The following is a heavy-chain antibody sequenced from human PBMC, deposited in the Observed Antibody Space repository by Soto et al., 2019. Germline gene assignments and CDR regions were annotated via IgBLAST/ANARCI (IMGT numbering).Heavy chain of an antibody. CDR2: ISAYNGDT. CDR3: ALRADY. CDR1: GYMFTTYG. J-gene: IGHJ4*02. Sequence: QVQVVQSGAEVKKPGASVKVSCTASGYMFTTYGIIWVRQAPGQGLEWMGWISAYNGDTNYARNLQDRLTMITDTPTSTAYMELKNLTSDDTAVYYCALRADYWGQGTLVIVSS. V-gene: IGHV1-18*01.